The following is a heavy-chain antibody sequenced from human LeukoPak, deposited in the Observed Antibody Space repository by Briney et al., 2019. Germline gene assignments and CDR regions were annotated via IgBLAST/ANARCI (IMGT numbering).Heavy chain of an antibody. D-gene: IGHD3-22*01. J-gene: IGHJ4*02. CDR1: GGSFSSCY. V-gene: IGHV4-4*09. CDR2: IYTSGST. CDR3: ARSTMIALFDY. Sequence: SETLSLTCTVSGGSFSSCYWNWIRQPPGKGLQCIGYIYTSGSTNYNPSLKSRVTISVDTSKNQFSLKLSSVTAADTAVYYCARSTMIALFDYWGQGTLVTVSS.